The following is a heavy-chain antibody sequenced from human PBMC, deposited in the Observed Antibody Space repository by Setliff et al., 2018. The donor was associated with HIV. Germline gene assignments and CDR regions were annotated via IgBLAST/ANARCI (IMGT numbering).Heavy chain of an antibody. CDR1: GGSISSSSYY. Sequence: SETLSLTCTVSGGSISSSSYYWGWIRQPPGKGLEWIGSIYYSGSTYANPSLKSRVTIAVDTSKNQFSLDLSSVTAADTAVYYCVGSTIAAAVYYYYYYMDGWGKGTTVTVSS. D-gene: IGHD6-13*01. J-gene: IGHJ6*03. CDR3: VGSTIAAAVYYYYYYMDG. CDR2: IYYSGST. V-gene: IGHV4-39*01.